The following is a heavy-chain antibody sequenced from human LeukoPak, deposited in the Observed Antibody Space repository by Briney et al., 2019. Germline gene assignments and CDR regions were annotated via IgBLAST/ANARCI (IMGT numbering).Heavy chain of an antibody. V-gene: IGHV3-23*01. D-gene: IGHD3-22*01. Sequence: GGSLRLSCAASGFNFANHAMSWVRQTAGKGLEWVSAISGGGDITYYADSVKGRFTISRDNSKNTLYLQMNSLRAEDTAVYYCAKDLSEEDSSGYYYWNAFDIWGQGTMVTVSS. CDR1: GFNFANHA. J-gene: IGHJ3*02. CDR2: ISGGGDIT. CDR3: AKDLSEEDSSGYYYWNAFDI.